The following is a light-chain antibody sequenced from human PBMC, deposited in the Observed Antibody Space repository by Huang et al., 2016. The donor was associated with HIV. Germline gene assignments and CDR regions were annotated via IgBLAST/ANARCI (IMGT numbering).Light chain of an antibody. Sequence: DIVMTQSPLSLPVTPGEPASISCRSSQSLLHANGYNYVDWYMQKPGQSPQLLIYLGSTRAPWVPDRFSGSGSGTDFTLKISRVEAEDVGLYYCMQSLQGLTFGGGSKVEIK. J-gene: IGKJ4*01. CDR3: MQSLQGLT. V-gene: IGKV2-28*01. CDR2: LGS. CDR1: QSLLHANGYNY.